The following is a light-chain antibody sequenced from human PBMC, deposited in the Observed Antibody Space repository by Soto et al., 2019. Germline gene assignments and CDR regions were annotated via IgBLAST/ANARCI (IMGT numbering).Light chain of an antibody. V-gene: IGKV4-1*01. Sequence: DIVMTQSPDSLAVSLGERATINCKSSQSVLYSPNNKNYLAWYQQKPGQPPKLLIYWASTRESGVPDRFSGSGSGRDFALTISSLQAEDVAVYYCQQYYSTRTFGQGTKVEIK. CDR2: WAS. J-gene: IGKJ1*01. CDR1: QSVLYSPNNKNY. CDR3: QQYYSTRT.